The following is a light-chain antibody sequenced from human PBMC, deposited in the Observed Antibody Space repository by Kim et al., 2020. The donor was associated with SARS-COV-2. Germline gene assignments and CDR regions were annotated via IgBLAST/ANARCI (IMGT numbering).Light chain of an antibody. CDR2: EDN. J-gene: IGLJ3*02. V-gene: IGLV6-57*01. Sequence: GKTVTIPCTRSSGSIASTSVQWYQQRPGSSPTIVIYEDNRRPSGVPDRFSASIDSSSNSASLTISGLKTEDEADYYCQSHDGSPWVFGGGTQLTVL. CDR1: SGSIASTS. CDR3: QSHDGSPWV.